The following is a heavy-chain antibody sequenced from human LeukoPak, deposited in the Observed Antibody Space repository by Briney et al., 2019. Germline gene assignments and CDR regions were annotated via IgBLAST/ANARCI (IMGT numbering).Heavy chain of an antibody. CDR1: GYSFTSHW. D-gene: IGHD3-9*01. J-gene: IGHJ3*02. V-gene: IGHV5-10-1*01. Sequence: GESLKISCKGSGYSFTSHWITWVRQMPGKGLEWMGRIDPSDSYTNYSPSFQGHVTVSADKSISTAYLQWSSLKASDTAIYYCARHENIFSTFDMWGQGTMVTVSS. CDR2: IDPSDSYT. CDR3: ARHENIFSTFDM.